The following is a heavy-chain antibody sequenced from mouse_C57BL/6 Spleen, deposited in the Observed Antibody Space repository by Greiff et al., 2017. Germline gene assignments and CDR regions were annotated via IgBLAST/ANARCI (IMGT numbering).Heavy chain of an antibody. D-gene: IGHD1-1*01. Sequence: QVQLQQPGAELVRPGSSVKLSCKASGYTFTSYWMDWVKQRPGQGLEWIGNIYPSDSETHYNQKFKDKATLTVDKSSSTAYMQLSSLTSEDSAVYYCATGYYGSSPLARDYWGQGTSVTVSS. J-gene: IGHJ4*01. CDR2: IYPSDSET. CDR1: GYTFTSYW. CDR3: ATGYYGSSPLARDY. V-gene: IGHV1-61*01.